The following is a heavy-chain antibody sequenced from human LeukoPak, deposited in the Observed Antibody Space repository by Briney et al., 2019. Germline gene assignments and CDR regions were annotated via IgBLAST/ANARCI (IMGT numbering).Heavy chain of an antibody. V-gene: IGHV3-7*01. J-gene: IGHJ4*02. CDR3: ARGRMPYDSSPDF. Sequence: PGESLRLSCAASGFTFSNYWMTWVRQAPGRGLEWVANIQQEGNQKYYVDSVKGRFTISRDNAKNSLYLQMNSLGAADTAVYYCARGRMPYDSSPDFWGQGTLVTVSS. CDR1: GFTFSNYW. CDR2: IQQEGNQK. D-gene: IGHD6-13*01.